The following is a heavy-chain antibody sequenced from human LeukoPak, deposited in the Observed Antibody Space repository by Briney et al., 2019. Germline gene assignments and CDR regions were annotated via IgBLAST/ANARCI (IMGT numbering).Heavy chain of an antibody. CDR3: ARGYCRITSGHEPALYDMYV. V-gene: IGHV1-18*04. CDR2: ISTYSGNS. D-gene: IGHD2-2*01. CDR1: GYIFTNYG. Sequence: GASITVSFTCSGYIFTNYGFSWVRQPPGQGLEWMGWISTYSGNSNYAQQLQGRVTMTSDTSTSTVNMDLRSLRSEHTALYYDARGYCRITSGHEPALYDMYVWGQGTTVTVS. J-gene: IGHJ6*02.